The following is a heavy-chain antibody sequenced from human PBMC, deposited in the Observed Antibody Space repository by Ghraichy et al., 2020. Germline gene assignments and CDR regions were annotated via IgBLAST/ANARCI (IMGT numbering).Heavy chain of an antibody. V-gene: IGHV3-21*01. D-gene: IGHD3-10*01. CDR1: GFTFSSYS. CDR2: ISSSSSYI. CDR3: ARDDWGSGSRDGMDV. J-gene: IGHJ6*02. Sequence: GGSLRLSCAASGFTFSSYSMNWVRQAPGKGLEWVSSISSSSSYIYYADSVKGRFTISRDNAKNSLYLQMNSLRAEDTAVYYCARDDWGSGSRDGMDVWGQGTTVTVSS.